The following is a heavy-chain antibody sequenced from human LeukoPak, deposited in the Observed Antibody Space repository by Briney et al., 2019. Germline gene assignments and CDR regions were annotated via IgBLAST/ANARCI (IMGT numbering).Heavy chain of an antibody. CDR2: INPNSGGT. Sequence: ASVKVSCKASGYTFTGYYMHWVRQAPGQGLEWMGWINPNSGGTNYAQKFQGRVTMTRDTSISTAYMELSRLRSDDAAVYYCAREGSVSMVLGGTLDYWGQGTLVTVSS. D-gene: IGHD3-10*01. J-gene: IGHJ4*02. V-gene: IGHV1-2*02. CDR1: GYTFTGYY. CDR3: AREGSVSMVLGGTLDY.